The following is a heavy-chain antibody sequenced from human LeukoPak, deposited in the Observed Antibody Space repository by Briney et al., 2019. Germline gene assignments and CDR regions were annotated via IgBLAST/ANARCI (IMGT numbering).Heavy chain of an antibody. V-gene: IGHV1-69*05. CDR3: ARDRRSSSWYEGPDVSLNDGDYYYYMDV. CDR1: GGTFSSYA. Sequence: SVKVSCKASGGTFSSYAISWVRQAPGQGLEWMGRIIPIFGTANYAQKFQGRVTITTDESTSTAYMGLSSLRSEDTAVYYCARDRRSSSWYEGPDVSLNDGDYYYYMDVWGKGTTVTVSS. J-gene: IGHJ6*03. CDR2: IIPIFGTA. D-gene: IGHD6-13*01.